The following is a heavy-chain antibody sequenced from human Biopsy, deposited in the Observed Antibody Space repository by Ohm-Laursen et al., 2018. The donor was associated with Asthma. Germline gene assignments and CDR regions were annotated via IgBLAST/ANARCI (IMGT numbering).Heavy chain of an antibody. D-gene: IGHD3-10*01. V-gene: IGHV1-18*01. Sequence: ASVRVSCKTSGYTFNSAGITWVRQAPGQGLEWMGWISVYNGNTKVAQKLQDRVTMITDISTSTAYMELRSLRSDDTAVYFCARAVDYSHYYGIDVWGQGTTVTVS. CDR3: ARAVDYSHYYGIDV. CDR2: ISVYNGNT. CDR1: GYTFNSAG. J-gene: IGHJ6*02.